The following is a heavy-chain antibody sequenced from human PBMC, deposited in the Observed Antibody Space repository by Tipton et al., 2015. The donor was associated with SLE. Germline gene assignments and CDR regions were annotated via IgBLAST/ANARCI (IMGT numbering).Heavy chain of an antibody. J-gene: IGHJ6*03. CDR3: ARVGTSYQVTLYYMDV. V-gene: IGHV1-18*01. CDR2: IRVYSGDT. Sequence: QLVQSGAEVKRSGASVKVSCKASGYTFSSYGVAWVRQAPGQGLEWMGWIRVYSGDTDFAHKFQGRVTMTTDTSTSTAYMELRSLRSDDTAVYYCARVGTSYQVTLYYMDVWGKGTTVTVSS. D-gene: IGHD2-2*01. CDR1: GYTFSSYG.